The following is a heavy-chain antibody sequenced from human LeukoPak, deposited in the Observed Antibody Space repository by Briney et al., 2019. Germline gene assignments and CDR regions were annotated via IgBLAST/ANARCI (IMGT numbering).Heavy chain of an antibody. D-gene: IGHD1-26*01. CDR3: AKDLVGATPFDY. CDR2: IWYDGSNK. V-gene: IGHV3-33*06. Sequence: GRSLRLSCAASGFTFSSYGMHWVRQAPGKGLEWVAVIWYDGSNKYYADSVKGRFTISRDNSKNTLYLQMNSLRAEDTAVYYCAKDLVGATPFDYWGQGTLVTVSS. J-gene: IGHJ4*02. CDR1: GFTFSSYG.